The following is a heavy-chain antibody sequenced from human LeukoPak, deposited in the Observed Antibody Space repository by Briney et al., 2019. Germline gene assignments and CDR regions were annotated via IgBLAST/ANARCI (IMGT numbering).Heavy chain of an antibody. J-gene: IGHJ2*01. D-gene: IGHD3-3*01. CDR2: XYHSGSP. V-gene: IGHV4-30-2*01. Sequence: VXXGSISSXXXXXSWXRQPXXXGXEWXXXXYHSGSPYYNPSLKRRVIISVDRSKNQFSLKLSSVTAADTAVYYCARDGGEYYDFWSGYSHWYFDLWGRGTLVTVSS. CDR3: ARDGGEYYDFWSGYSHWYFDL. CDR1: XGSISSXXXX.